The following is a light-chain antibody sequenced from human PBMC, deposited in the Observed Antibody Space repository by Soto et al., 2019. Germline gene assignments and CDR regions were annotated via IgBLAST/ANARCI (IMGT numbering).Light chain of an antibody. V-gene: IGLV2-14*01. CDR3: NSYTNSXAVV. J-gene: IGLJ2*01. CDR1: RDDICAYYY. CDR2: EVT. Sequence: QSVLTQPASVSGSPEQSITISCAGTRDDICAYYYVSWYQQHPGNAPKLLVYEVTNRPSGFSDRFSGSKSGNTASLTISGLPAEDEADYYCNSYTNSXAVVFGGGTK.